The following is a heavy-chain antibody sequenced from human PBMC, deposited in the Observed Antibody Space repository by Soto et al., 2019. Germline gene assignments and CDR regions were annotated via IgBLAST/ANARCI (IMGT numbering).Heavy chain of an antibody. CDR2: ISYSGST. D-gene: IGHD6-6*01. J-gene: IGHJ5*02. CDR3: ARSIAARPEVSDWFDP. Sequence: KGLEWIGYISYSGSTNYNPSLKSRVTISVDTSKNQFSLKLSSVTAADTAVYYCARSIAARPEVSDWFDPWGQGTLVTVSS. V-gene: IGHV4-59*08.